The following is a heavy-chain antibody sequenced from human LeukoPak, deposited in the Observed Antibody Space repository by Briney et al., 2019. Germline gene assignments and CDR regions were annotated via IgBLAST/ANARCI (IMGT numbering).Heavy chain of an antibody. J-gene: IGHJ4*02. CDR2: INPTGGDT. CDR3: ARDSVLVWFGDLED. Sequence: ASVKVSCKASGYTFSSYYIHWVRQAPGQGLEWMGIINPTGGDTTYAQRFQGRVTMTRDTSTSTVYMELSSLRSEDTAVYYCARDSVLVWFGDLEDWGQGTLVTVSS. D-gene: IGHD3-10*01. V-gene: IGHV1-46*01. CDR1: GYTFSSYY.